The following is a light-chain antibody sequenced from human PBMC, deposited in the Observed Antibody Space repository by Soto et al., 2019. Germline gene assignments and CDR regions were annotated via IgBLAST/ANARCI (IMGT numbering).Light chain of an antibody. Sequence: QPVLTQSPSASASLGASVKLTCTLSSGHNSYAIAWHQQQPEKGPRYLMKLNSDGSHNKGDGIPDRFSGSSSGAERYLTISNLQSEDEADYFCQTWGTGIVIFGGGTKLTVL. CDR3: QTWGTGIVI. V-gene: IGLV4-69*01. CDR2: LNSDGSH. CDR1: SGHNSYA. J-gene: IGLJ2*01.